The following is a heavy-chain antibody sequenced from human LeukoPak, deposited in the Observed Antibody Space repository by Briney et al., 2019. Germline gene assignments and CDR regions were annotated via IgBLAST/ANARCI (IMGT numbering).Heavy chain of an antibody. Sequence: GGSLRLSCVASGFTFSSYSMNWVRQAPGKGLEWVSSISSSSSYIYYADSVKGRFTISRDNAKNSLYLQMNSLRAEDTAVYYCARNLQRYKVFDYWGQGTLVTVSS. V-gene: IGHV3-21*01. J-gene: IGHJ4*02. CDR2: ISSSSSYI. D-gene: IGHD5-24*01. CDR1: GFTFSSYS. CDR3: ARNLQRYKVFDY.